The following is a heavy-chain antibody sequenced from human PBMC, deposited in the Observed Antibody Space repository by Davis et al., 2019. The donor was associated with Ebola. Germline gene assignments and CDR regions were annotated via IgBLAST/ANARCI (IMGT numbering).Heavy chain of an antibody. J-gene: IGHJ6*02. CDR3: ARDSQQLVRGGYYYGMDV. D-gene: IGHD6-13*01. CDR2: IGTAGDT. Sequence: GESLKISCAASGFTFSSYDMHWVRQATGKGLEWVSAIGTAGDTYYPGSVKGRFTISRENAKNSLYLQMNSLRAEDTAVYYCARDSQQLVRGGYYYGMDVWGQGTTVTVSS. V-gene: IGHV3-13*01. CDR1: GFTFSSYD.